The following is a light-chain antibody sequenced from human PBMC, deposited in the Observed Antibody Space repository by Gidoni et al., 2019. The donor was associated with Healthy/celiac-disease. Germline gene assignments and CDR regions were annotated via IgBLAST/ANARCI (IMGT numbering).Light chain of an antibody. J-gene: IGKJ4*01. Sequence: DIQMTQSPSSLSASVGDRVTITCRASQSISSYLNWYQQKPGKAPKLLIYAASSLQSGVPSRFSGRGSGTDFTLTISSLQPEDFATYYCQQSDSNPLTFXGXTKVEIK. CDR1: QSISSY. V-gene: IGKV1-39*01. CDR2: AAS. CDR3: QQSDSNPLT.